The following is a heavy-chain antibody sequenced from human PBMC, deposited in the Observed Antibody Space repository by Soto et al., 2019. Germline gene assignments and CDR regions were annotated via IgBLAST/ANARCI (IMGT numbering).Heavy chain of an antibody. CDR1: GFTFSNAW. D-gene: IGHD2-21*02. J-gene: IGHJ6*02. Sequence: GGSLRLSCAASGFTFSNAWMSWVRQAPGKGLEWVGRVKSKTDGGTTDYAAPVKGRFTISRDESKNTLYLQMNSLKTEDTAVYYCTTDRRPYCGGDCSTYSYYYGMDAWGQGTTAHVSS. V-gene: IGHV3-15*01. CDR3: TTDRRPYCGGDCSTYSYYYGMDA. CDR2: VKSKTDGGTT.